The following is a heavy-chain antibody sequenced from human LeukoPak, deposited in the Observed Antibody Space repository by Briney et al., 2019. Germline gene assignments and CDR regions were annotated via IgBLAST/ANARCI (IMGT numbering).Heavy chain of an antibody. CDR3: ATENGFNDY. CDR1: GGSFSGYY. V-gene: IGHV4-34*01. Sequence: PSETLSLTCAVYGGSFSGYYWSWIRQPPGKGLEWIGEINHSGSTNYNPSLKSRVTISLDTSKNQFSLKLSSVTAADTAVYYCATENGFNDYWGQGTLVTVSS. D-gene: IGHD2-8*01. CDR2: INHSGST. J-gene: IGHJ4*02.